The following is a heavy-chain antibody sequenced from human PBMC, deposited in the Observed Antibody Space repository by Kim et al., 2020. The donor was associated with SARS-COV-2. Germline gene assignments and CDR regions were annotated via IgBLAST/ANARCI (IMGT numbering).Heavy chain of an antibody. V-gene: IGHV3-30-3*01. CDR1: GFTFSSYA. CDR2: ISYDGSNK. Sequence: GGSLRLSCAASGFTFSSYAMHWVRQAPGKGLEWVAVISYDGSNKYYADSVKGRFTISRDNSKNTLYLRMNSLRAEDTAVYYCARDIGAALKYNYYYYGMDVWGQGTTVTVSS. J-gene: IGHJ6*02. CDR3: ARDIGAALKYNYYYYGMDV. D-gene: IGHD6-6*01.